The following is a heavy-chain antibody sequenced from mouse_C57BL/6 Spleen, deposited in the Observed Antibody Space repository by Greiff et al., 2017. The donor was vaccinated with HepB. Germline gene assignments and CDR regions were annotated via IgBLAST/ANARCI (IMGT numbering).Heavy chain of an antibody. Sequence: EVKLVESGGDLVKPGGSLKLSCAASGFTFSSYGMSWVRQTPDKRLEWVATISSGGSYTYYPDSVKGRFTISRDNAKNTLYLQMSSLKSEDTAMYYCARPFYYDYSYYYAMDYWGQGTSVTVSS. CDR1: GFTFSSYG. CDR3: ARPFYYDYSYYYAMDY. J-gene: IGHJ4*01. D-gene: IGHD2-4*01. V-gene: IGHV5-6*01. CDR2: ISSGGSYT.